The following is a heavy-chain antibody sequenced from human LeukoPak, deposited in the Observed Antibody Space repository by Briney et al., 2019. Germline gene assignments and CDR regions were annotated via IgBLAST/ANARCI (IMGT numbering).Heavy chain of an antibody. CDR3: ARSLDTAIIW. Sequence: SQTLSLTCAISGDSVSSNSATWNWIRQSPSRGLEWLGRTYYRSRWSNDYAVSVKSRITIKSDTSKNRFSLQLNSVTPEDTAVYYCARSLDTAIIWWGQGTLVTVSS. D-gene: IGHD5-18*01. V-gene: IGHV6-1*01. J-gene: IGHJ4*02. CDR1: GDSVSSNSAT. CDR2: TYYRSRWSN.